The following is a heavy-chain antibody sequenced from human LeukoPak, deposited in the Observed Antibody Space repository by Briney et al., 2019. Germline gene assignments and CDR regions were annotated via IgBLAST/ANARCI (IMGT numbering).Heavy chain of an antibody. V-gene: IGHV3-7*01. J-gene: IGHJ4*02. D-gene: IGHD6-13*01. CDR3: AREVTAAGTLFDY. CDR2: IKQDGSEK. Sequence: GESLRLSCAASGFTFSSYWMSWVRQAPGKGLEWVANIKQDGSEKYYVDSVKGRFTISRDNAKNSLYLQMNSLRAEDTAVYYCAREVTAAGTLFDYWGQGTLVTVSS. CDR1: GFTFSSYW.